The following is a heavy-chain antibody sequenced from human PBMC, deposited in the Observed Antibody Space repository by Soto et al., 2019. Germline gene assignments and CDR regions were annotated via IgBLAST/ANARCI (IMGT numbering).Heavy chain of an antibody. CDR3: ARNGPFPAYGSGSYYSWFDP. D-gene: IGHD3-10*01. J-gene: IGHJ5*02. Sequence: QVQLQESGPGLVKPSGTLSLTCAVSGGSISSSNWWSWVRQPPGKGLEWVGEIYHSGSTNYNPSLKSRVTISVDKSRNKFSLKLSSVTAADTAVYYCARNGPFPAYGSGSYYSWFDPWCQGTLVTDSS. CDR2: IYHSGST. V-gene: IGHV4-4*02. CDR1: GGSISSSNW.